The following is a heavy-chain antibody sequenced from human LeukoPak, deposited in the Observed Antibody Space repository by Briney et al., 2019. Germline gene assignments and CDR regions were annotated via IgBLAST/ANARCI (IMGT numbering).Heavy chain of an antibody. CDR1: GYNFTTNW. Sequence: GESLKISCKGSGYNFTTNWIGWVRQMPGKGLEWMGIIYPGDSNTKYSPSFQGQVTISADKSISTAFLQWSSLKASDTAIYYCGRQTGAYDLDYWGQGTLVTVSS. CDR2: IYPGDSNT. V-gene: IGHV5-51*01. J-gene: IGHJ4*02. CDR3: GRQTGAYDLDY. D-gene: IGHD5-12*01.